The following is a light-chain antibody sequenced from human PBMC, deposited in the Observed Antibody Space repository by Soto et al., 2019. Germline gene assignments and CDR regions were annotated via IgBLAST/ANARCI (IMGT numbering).Light chain of an antibody. CDR2: DDN. Sequence: SYELTQPPSVSVAPGQTARISCGGNDIASKSVHWSQQKPGQAPVLVVYDDNDRPSGIPERLSGSNSGDTATLTISRVEAGDEADYYCQMWDSSSDHYVFGSGTKFT. CDR3: QMWDSSSDHYV. V-gene: IGLV3-21*02. CDR1: DIASKS. J-gene: IGLJ1*01.